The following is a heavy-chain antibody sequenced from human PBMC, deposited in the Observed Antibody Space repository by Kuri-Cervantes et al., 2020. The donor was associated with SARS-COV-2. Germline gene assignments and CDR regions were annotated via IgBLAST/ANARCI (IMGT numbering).Heavy chain of an antibody. CDR2: ISSSGDTI. D-gene: IGHD4-17*01. CDR1: GFTFSSYE. J-gene: IGHJ2*01. Sequence: GESLKISCAASGFTFSSYEMNWVRQAPGKGLEWVSYISSSGDTIFYADSVKVRFTISRDNSKNTLYLQMNSLTAEDTAVYYCAKAPTVTTYWYFDLWGRGTLVTVSS. V-gene: IGHV3-48*03. CDR3: AKAPTVTTYWYFDL.